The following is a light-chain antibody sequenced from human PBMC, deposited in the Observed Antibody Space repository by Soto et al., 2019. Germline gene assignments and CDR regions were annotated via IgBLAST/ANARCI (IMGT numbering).Light chain of an antibody. CDR2: GAS. CDR3: QQYGSSPPT. Sequence: EIVLTQSPGTLSFSPGERDTLSCRASQSVSSSYLAWYQQKPGQAPRPLIYGASSRATGIPDRFSGSGSGTDFTLTISRLEPEDFAVYYCQQYGSSPPTFCQVTKVDIK. CDR1: QSVSSSY. V-gene: IGKV3-20*01. J-gene: IGKJ1*01.